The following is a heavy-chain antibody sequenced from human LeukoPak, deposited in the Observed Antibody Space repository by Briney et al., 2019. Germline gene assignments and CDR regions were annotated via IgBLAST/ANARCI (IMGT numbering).Heavy chain of an antibody. CDR1: GGTFSSYA. V-gene: IGHV1-69*04. CDR3: ARDRVAVGAPGAWFDP. Sequence: GASVKVSCKASGGTFSSYAISWVRQAPGQGLEWMGRIIPILGIANYAQKFQGRVTITADKSTSTAYMELSSLRSEDTAVYYCARDRVAVGAPGAWFDPWGQGILVTVSS. D-gene: IGHD1-26*01. CDR2: IIPILGIA. J-gene: IGHJ5*02.